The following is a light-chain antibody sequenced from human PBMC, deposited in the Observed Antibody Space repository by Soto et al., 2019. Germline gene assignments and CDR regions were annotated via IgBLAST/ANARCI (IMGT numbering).Light chain of an antibody. Sequence: QAVVTQPPSVSGAPGQRVTISCTGSTSSIGAGFDVHWYQQLPGTAPKLLIYGNNNRPSGVPDRFSGSKSGTSASLAITGLQADDEADYFCFSKISGFVYGFGTGTKLTVL. CDR1: TSSIGAGFD. V-gene: IGLV1-40*01. CDR2: GNN. CDR3: FSKISGFVYG. J-gene: IGLJ1*01.